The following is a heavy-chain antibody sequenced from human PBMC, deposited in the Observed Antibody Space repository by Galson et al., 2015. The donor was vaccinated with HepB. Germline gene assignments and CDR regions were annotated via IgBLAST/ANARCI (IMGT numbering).Heavy chain of an antibody. Sequence: SLRLSCAASGFTFSSYAMGWVRQAPGKGLEWVSAISGSADSTHYADSVKGRFTISRDNSRNTLYLQMNSLMADDTAVYYCAKFPKSDCSSNPCRYFECWGQGTLVTVSS. D-gene: IGHD2-2*01. J-gene: IGHJ4*02. V-gene: IGHV3-23*01. CDR3: AKFPKSDCSSNPCRYFEC. CDR2: ISGSADST. CDR1: GFTFSSYA.